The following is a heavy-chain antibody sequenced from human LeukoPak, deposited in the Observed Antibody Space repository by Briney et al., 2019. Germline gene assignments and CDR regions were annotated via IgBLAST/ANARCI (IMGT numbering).Heavy chain of an antibody. Sequence: GGSLRLSCAASGFTFSSYWMSWVRQAPGKGLEWVANIKQDGSEKYYVDSVKGRFTISRDNAKNSLYLQMNSLRSEDTAVYYCAADPIGLSHGLSFDYWGQGTLVTVSS. CDR1: GFTFSSYW. CDR3: AADPIGLSHGLSFDY. D-gene: IGHD2-21*01. V-gene: IGHV3-7*03. J-gene: IGHJ4*02. CDR2: IKQDGSEK.